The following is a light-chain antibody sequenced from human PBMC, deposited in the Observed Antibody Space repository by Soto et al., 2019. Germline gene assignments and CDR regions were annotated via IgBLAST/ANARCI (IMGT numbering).Light chain of an antibody. V-gene: IGKV1-8*01. CDR3: QQYYSYPPT. CDR1: QGIGSY. Sequence: AIRMTQSPSSFSASTGDRVTITCRASQGIGSYLAWYQQKPGKAPKLLIYAASTLQSGVPSRFSGSGSGTDFTLTISCLQSEDFATDYCQQYYSYPPTFGQGTKLEIK. CDR2: AAS. J-gene: IGKJ2*01.